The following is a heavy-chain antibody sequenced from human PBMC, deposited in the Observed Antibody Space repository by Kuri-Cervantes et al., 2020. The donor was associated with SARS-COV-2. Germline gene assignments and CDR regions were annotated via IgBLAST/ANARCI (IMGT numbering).Heavy chain of an antibody. CDR1: GGSISSGDYY. J-gene: IGHJ4*02. V-gene: IGHV4-30-4*08. CDR2: IYYSGST. CDR3: ARGEGVVISYFDY. D-gene: IGHD3-22*01. Sequence: LRLSCTVSGGSISSGDYYWSWIRQPPGKGLEWIGYIYYSGSTYYNPSLKSRVTISVDTSKNQFSLKLSSVTAADTAVYYCARGEGVVISYFDYWGQGTLVTVSS.